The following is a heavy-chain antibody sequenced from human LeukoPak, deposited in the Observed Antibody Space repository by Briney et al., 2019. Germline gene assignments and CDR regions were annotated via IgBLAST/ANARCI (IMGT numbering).Heavy chain of an antibody. D-gene: IGHD6-13*01. Sequence: SETLSLTCTVSGGSISSGGYYWSWIRQHPGKGLEWIGYIYYSGSTNYNPSLKSRVTISVDTSKNQFSLKLSSVTAADTAVYYCARPSSSWYGGFDPWGQGTLVTVSS. CDR1: GGSISSGGYY. V-gene: IGHV4-61*08. CDR2: IYYSGST. J-gene: IGHJ5*02. CDR3: ARPSSSWYGGFDP.